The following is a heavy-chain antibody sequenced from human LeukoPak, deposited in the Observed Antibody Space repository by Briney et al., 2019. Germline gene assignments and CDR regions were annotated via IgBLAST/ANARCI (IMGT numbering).Heavy chain of an antibody. CDR3: ARDEIAAAGSAWFDP. CDR2: IIPIFGTA. CDR1: GGTFSSYA. V-gene: IGHV1-69*13. Sequence: ASVKVSCKASGGTFSSYAISWVRQAPGQGLEWMGGIIPIFGTANYAQKFQGRVTITADESTSTAYMELSSLRSEDTAVYYCARDEIAAAGSAWFDPWGQGTLVTVSS. J-gene: IGHJ5*02. D-gene: IGHD6-13*01.